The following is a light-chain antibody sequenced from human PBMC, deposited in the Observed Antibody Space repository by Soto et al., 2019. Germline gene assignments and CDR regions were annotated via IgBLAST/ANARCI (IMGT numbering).Light chain of an antibody. V-gene: IGLV3-1*01. CDR2: QDS. CDR1: KLGDKY. Sequence: SYELTQPPSVSVSPGQTASITCSGDKLGDKYACWYQQKPGQSPVLVIYQDSKRPSGIPERFSGSNSGNTATLTISGTQAMDEADYYCQAWDSSTYVVGTGTKLTVL. J-gene: IGLJ1*01. CDR3: QAWDSSTYV.